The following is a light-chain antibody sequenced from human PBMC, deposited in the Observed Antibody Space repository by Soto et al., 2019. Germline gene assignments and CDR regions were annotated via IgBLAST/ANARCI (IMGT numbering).Light chain of an antibody. V-gene: IGKV3-20*01. CDR2: DAS. CDR1: QSVSSNY. Sequence: EIVLTQSPGTLSLSPGERATLSCRASQSVSSNYLAWYQQKPGQAPRLLIYDASSRATGIPDRFSGSGSGTDFTLTISRLEPEDFAVYYCQQYGSSPRTF. J-gene: IGKJ1*01. CDR3: QQYGSSPRT.